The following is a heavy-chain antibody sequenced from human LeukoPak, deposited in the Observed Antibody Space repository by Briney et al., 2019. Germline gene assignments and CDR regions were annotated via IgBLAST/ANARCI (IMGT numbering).Heavy chain of an antibody. CDR1: GGCFSGYY. D-gene: IGHD6-19*01. J-gene: IGHJ4*02. V-gene: IGHV4-34*01. CDR2: INRSGST. CDR3: GRGGGQWLRGYYFDY. Sequence: SETLSLTCAVYGGCFSGYYWSWIRQPPGKGLEWMGEINRSGSTTSDPSLKSRFTISADTYKTQFSLKLNSVTAADTAVYYCGRGGGQWLRGYYFDYWGQGTLVTVSS.